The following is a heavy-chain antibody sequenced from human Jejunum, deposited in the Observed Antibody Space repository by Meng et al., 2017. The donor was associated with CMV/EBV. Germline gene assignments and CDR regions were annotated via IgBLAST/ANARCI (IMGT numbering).Heavy chain of an antibody. CDR3: ARDYYGSGTQRFDP. Sequence: VSGDSISSHYWSWIRQPPGEGLEWIGYIHYSGSTVYNPSLKSRVTISVDTSKNQFSLKPNSVTAADTAVYYCARDYYGSGTQRFDPWGHGTLVTVSS. CDR1: GDSISSHY. CDR2: IHYSGST. V-gene: IGHV4-59*11. J-gene: IGHJ5*02. D-gene: IGHD3-10*01.